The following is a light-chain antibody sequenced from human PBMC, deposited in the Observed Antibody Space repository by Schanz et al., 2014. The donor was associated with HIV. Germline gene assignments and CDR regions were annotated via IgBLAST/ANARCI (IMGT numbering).Light chain of an antibody. Sequence: QSVLTQPPSASGTPGQRVTISCSGSTSSIKTNTVNWFQQLPGTAPKLLIYNTYHRPSGVPDRFSGSKSGTSASLAISGLQSEDEADYYCATWDDSLNGWVFGGGTKVTVL. CDR3: ATWDDSLNGWV. J-gene: IGLJ3*02. CDR1: TSSIKTNT. CDR2: NTY. V-gene: IGLV1-44*01.